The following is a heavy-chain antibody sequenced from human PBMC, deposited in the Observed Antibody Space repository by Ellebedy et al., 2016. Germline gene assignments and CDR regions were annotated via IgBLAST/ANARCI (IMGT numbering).Heavy chain of an antibody. CDR1: GFPFSSHA. J-gene: IGHJ4*02. CDR2: LYSGGST. Sequence: LSLSCEASGFPFSSHAMSWVRQAPGKGLEWVSVLYSGGSTFYADSVKGRFTISRDNSKNTLYLQMNSLRVEDTAVYYCARSGGRYSGYAYWGQGTLVTVSS. D-gene: IGHD5-12*01. CDR3: ARSGGRYSGYAY. V-gene: IGHV3-66*01.